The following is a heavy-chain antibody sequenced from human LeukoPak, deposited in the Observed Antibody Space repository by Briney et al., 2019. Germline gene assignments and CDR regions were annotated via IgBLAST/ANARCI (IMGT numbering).Heavy chain of an antibody. V-gene: IGHV3-30*18. J-gene: IGHJ4*02. CDR2: ISYDGSNK. Sequence: GGSLRLSCAASGFTFSSYGMPWVRQAPGKGLEWVAVISYDGSNKYYADSVKGRFTISRDNSKNTLYLQMNSLRAEDTAVYYCAKDEASYYFDYWGQGTLVTVSS. CDR3: AKDEASYYFDY. CDR1: GFTFSSYG.